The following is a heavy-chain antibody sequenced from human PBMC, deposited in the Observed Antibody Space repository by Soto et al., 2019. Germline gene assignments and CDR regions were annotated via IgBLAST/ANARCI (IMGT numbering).Heavy chain of an antibody. CDR2: ISSSSSTI. CDR1: GFTFSSYS. V-gene: IGHV3-48*02. D-gene: IGHD5-18*01. CDR3: ARDRWESGWIQLWPQGSDY. Sequence: GGSLRLSCAASGFTFSSYSMNWVRQAPGKGLEWVSYISSSSSTIYYADSVKGRFTISRDNAKNSLYLQMNSLRDEDTAVYYWARDRWESGWIQLWPQGSDYWGQGTLVTVSS. J-gene: IGHJ4*02.